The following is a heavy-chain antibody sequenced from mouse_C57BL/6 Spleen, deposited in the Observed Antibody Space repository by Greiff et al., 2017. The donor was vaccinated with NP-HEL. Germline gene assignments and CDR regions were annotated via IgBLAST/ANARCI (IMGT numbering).Heavy chain of an antibody. Sequence: ESGPGLVKPSQSLSLTCSVTGYSITSGYYWNWIRQFPGNKLEWMGYISYDGSNNYNPSLKNRISITRDTSKNQFFLKLNSVTTEDTATYYCAREGGYYGSSYYFDYWGQGTTLTVSS. CDR1: GYSITSGYY. CDR2: ISYDGSN. J-gene: IGHJ2*01. CDR3: AREGGYYGSSYYFDY. D-gene: IGHD1-1*01. V-gene: IGHV3-6*01.